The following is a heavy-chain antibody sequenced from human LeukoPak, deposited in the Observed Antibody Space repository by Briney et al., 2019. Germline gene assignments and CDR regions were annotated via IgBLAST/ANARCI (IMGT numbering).Heavy chain of an antibody. J-gene: IGHJ6*02. CDR1: GGSFSGYY. D-gene: IGHD6-25*01. V-gene: IGHV4-59*01. Sequence: PSETLSLTCAVYGGSFSGYYWSWIRQPPGKGLEWIGYIYYSGSTNYNPSLKSRVTISVDTSKNQFSLKLSSVTAADTAVYYCARDLSSEPPYYYYGMDVWGQGTTVTVSS. CDR3: ARDLSSEPPYYYYGMDV. CDR2: IYYSGST.